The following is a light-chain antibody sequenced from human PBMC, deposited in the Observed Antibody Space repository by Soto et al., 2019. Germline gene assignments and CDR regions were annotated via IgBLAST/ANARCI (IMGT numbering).Light chain of an antibody. CDR1: QSISSW. CDR3: QQYSNYST. Sequence: DIQMTQSPSTLSASVGDRVTITCRASQSISSWLAWYQQKPGKAPKLLIYKASTLESGVTSRFSGSGSGTEFTLTISSLQPDDLATYYCQQYSNYSTFGQGTKLEIK. CDR2: KAS. V-gene: IGKV1-5*03. J-gene: IGKJ2*01.